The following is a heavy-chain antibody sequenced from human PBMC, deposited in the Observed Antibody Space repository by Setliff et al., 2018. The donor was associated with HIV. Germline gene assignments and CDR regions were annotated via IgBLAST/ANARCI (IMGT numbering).Heavy chain of an antibody. CDR3: TTATIPPAGWGALDI. J-gene: IGHJ3*02. CDR2: VKIDSDGGTI. Sequence: WIRQPPGKGLEWVGRVKIDSDGGTIDYAAPVQGRFVISRDDSQNLLSLQLNALRTEDTGVYYCTTATIPPAGWGALDIWGPGTTVTVSS. D-gene: IGHD6-19*01. V-gene: IGHV3-15*01.